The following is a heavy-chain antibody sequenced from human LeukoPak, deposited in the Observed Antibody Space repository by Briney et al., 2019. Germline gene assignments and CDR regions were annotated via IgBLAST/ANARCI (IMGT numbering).Heavy chain of an antibody. CDR1: GYTFTSYY. Sequence: GASVKVSCKASGYTFTSYYMHWVRQAPGQGLEWMGIINPSGGSTSYAQKFQGRVTMTRDMSTSTVYMELSSLRSEDTAVYYCARDPQVVWGSYRPTNWFDPWGQGTLVTVSS. D-gene: IGHD3-16*02. V-gene: IGHV1-46*01. CDR3: ARDPQVVWGSYRPTNWFDP. CDR2: INPSGGST. J-gene: IGHJ5*02.